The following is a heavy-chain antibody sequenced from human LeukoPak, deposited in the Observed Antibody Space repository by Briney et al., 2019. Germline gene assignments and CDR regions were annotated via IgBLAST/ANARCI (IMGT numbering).Heavy chain of an antibody. Sequence: PSETLSLTCTVSSGSINTSNYYWGWIRQPPGNGLEWIGNIFYRGGTYYSPSLKCRVTISLDTSRNQFSLNLNSVTAADTAVYYCARGKSGSYPLDYWGQGTLVTVSS. CDR3: ARGKSGSYPLDY. J-gene: IGHJ4*02. CDR2: IFYRGGT. D-gene: IGHD1-26*01. V-gene: IGHV4-39*07. CDR1: SGSINTSNYY.